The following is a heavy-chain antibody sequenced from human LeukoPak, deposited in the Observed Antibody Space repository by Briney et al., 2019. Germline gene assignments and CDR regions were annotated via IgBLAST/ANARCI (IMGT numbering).Heavy chain of an antibody. CDR2: ISSDGSQK. Sequence: AGGSLRLSCAASGFTFSSYAMHWVRQAPGKGLEWVAIISSDGSQKFYADSVKGRFTISRDNSKNTLNLQMNSLRAEDTAVYYCVKDRTGTYTLDYWGQGTLVTVSS. V-gene: IGHV3-30*18. CDR1: GFTFSSYA. J-gene: IGHJ4*02. CDR3: VKDRTGTYTLDY. D-gene: IGHD3-10*01.